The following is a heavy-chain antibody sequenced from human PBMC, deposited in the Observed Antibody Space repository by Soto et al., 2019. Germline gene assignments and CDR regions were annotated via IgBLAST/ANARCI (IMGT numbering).Heavy chain of an antibody. V-gene: IGHV1-69*12. CDR3: ARDSREHHGYYYYGMDV. Sequence: QVQLVQSGAEVKKPGSSVKVSCKASGGTFSSYAISWVRQAPGQGLEWMGGIIPIFGTANYTQKFQGRVTITADESTSTAYMELSSLRSEDTAVYYCARDSREHHGYYYYGMDVWAQGTTVTVSS. CDR1: GGTFSSYA. J-gene: IGHJ6*02. CDR2: IIPIFGTA.